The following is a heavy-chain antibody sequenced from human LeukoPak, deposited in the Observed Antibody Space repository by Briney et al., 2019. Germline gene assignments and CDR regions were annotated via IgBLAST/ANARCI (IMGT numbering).Heavy chain of an antibody. D-gene: IGHD6-13*01. CDR1: GFTFSTQT. CDR2: ISSNSTYR. Sequence: GGSLRLSCAASGFTFSTQTINWVRQAPGKGLEWVSSISSNSTYRYYADSVKGRFTISRDNAKNSLFLQMNSLRAEDTAVYYCATDPPYSRSGLYFDYWGQGTLVTVSS. J-gene: IGHJ4*02. V-gene: IGHV3-21*06. CDR3: ATDPPYSRSGLYFDY.